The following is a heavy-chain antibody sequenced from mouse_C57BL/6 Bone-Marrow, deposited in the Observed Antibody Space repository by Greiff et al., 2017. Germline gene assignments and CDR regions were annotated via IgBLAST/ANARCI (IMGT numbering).Heavy chain of an antibody. CDR1: GYTFTDYY. CDR2: INPNNGGN. V-gene: IGHV1-26*01. J-gene: IGHJ4*01. D-gene: IGHD3-1*01. CDR3: ARRRASGDYYAMAY. Sequence: VQLQQSGPELVKPGASVKISCKASGYTFTDYYMNWVKQSHGKSLEWIGDINPNNGGNSYNQKFKGKATLTVVKSSSTADMVIRSLTSEDSAVYYCARRRASGDYYAMAYWGQGTSVTVSS.